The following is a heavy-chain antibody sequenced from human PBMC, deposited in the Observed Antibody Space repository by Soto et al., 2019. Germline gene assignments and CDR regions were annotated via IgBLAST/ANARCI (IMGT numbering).Heavy chain of an antibody. CDR2: NIPIFGTA. J-gene: IGHJ4*02. V-gene: IGHV1-69*12. CDR3: AGSSTHYAAFV. Sequence: QVQLVQSGAEVKKPGSSVKVSCKASGGTFSSYAISWVRQAPGQGLEWMGGNIPIFGTANYAQKLQGRVTITADESTSLASEELGSLRSEDTAVYDCAGSSTHYAAFVWGQGTLVTVSS. CDR1: GGTFSSYA. D-gene: IGHD2-2*01.